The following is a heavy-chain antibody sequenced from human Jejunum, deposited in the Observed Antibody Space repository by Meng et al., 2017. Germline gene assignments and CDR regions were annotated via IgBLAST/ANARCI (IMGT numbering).Heavy chain of an antibody. D-gene: IGHD6-19*01. CDR1: RFISDNYA. Sequence: GESMMISCAASRFISDNYAMGLVRQAPGRGLEWVSSISVGGDVTWYADSVKGWFIISRDNSRNTLDLQMNSLRVEDTAVYYCVNDLLVSKGYNSGWYVSEYFQYWGQGTLVTVSS. CDR3: VNDLLVSKGYNSGWYVSEYFQY. J-gene: IGHJ1*01. V-gene: IGHV3-23*01. CDR2: ISVGGDVT.